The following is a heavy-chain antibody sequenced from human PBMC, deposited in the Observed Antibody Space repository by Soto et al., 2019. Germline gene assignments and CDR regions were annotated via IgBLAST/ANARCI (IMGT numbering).Heavy chain of an antibody. V-gene: IGHV4-39*01. CDR2: IYYSGRT. CDR1: GGSVRSSSYY. Sequence: QLRLQESGPGLVKSSETLSLTCTVSGGSVRSSSYYWGWIRQPPGKGLEWIASIYYSGRTNNNPARNRRAPXPXXXVAXQFSLKTTSVTPADTAVYYCARHEGGAAADRPLDHWGQGTLVTVSS. D-gene: IGHD6-13*01. CDR3: ARHEGGAAADRPLDH. J-gene: IGHJ4*02.